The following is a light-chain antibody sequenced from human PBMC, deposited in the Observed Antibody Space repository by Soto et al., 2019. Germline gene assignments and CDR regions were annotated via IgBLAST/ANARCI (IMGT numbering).Light chain of an antibody. CDR1: QSVGSD. J-gene: IGKJ3*01. Sequence: EIVLTQSPATLSLSPGERATLSCRASQSVGSDLAWYQQQPGQAPRLLIYDTSTRATGIPARFSGSGSGTDFTLTISGLEPEDFAIYYCQQRKNWPTFTFGPGTKVDIK. CDR2: DTS. CDR3: QQRKNWPTFT. V-gene: IGKV3-11*01.